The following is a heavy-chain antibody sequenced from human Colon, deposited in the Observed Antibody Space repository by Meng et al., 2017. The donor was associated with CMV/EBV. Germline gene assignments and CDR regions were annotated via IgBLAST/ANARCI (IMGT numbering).Heavy chain of an antibody. J-gene: IGHJ4*01. CDR3: ARATKSSCWEVLDY. CDR1: GESFSGYY. Sequence: QVQLQQGVAGLLKPSETLSLTCAVYGESFSGYYWTWIRQPPGRGLEWIGESYYTGSTNYSPSLKSRVTISLDTSKNQFSLKPNSVTAADTAVYYCARATKSSCWEVLDYWGHGTLVTVSS. CDR2: SYYTGST. D-gene: IGHD2-2*01. V-gene: IGHV4-34*01.